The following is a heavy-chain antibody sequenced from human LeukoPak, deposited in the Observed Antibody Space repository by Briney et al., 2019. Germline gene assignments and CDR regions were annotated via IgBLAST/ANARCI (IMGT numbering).Heavy chain of an antibody. D-gene: IGHD2-8*01. J-gene: IGHJ4*02. CDR3: ARDRCTNGVCYYDY. CDR2: IWYDGSIK. CDR1: GFTFSSYW. V-gene: IGHV3-33*08. Sequence: GGSLRLSCAASGFTFSSYWIHWVRQAPGKGLEWVAVIWYDGSIKYYGDSVRGRFTISRDNPKNTLYLQMNSLRAEDTAVYYCARDRCTNGVCYYDYWGQGALVTVSS.